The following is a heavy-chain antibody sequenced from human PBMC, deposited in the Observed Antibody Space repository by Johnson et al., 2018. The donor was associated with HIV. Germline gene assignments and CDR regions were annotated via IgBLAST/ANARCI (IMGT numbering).Heavy chain of an antibody. J-gene: IGHJ3*01. Sequence: MLLVESGGGLVQPGGSLRLSCAASGFTFSNYAMNWVRQAPGKGLEWVSGISNSGGSTYFADSVKGRFTISRDNSKNTLYLQMNSLRAEDTAVYYCTRGARTHQSRLGAFDFWGQGTMVTVSS. D-gene: IGHD5-12*01. CDR2: ISNSGGST. V-gene: IGHV3-23*04. CDR3: TRGARTHQSRLGAFDF. CDR1: GFTFSNYA.